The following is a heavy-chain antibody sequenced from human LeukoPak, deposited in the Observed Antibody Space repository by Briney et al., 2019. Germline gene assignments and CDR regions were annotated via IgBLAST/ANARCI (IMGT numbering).Heavy chain of an antibody. CDR3: AKAEYSYGGLGS. Sequence: GGSLRLSCAASGFTFDDYAMHWVRQAPGKGLEWVSGISWNSGSIGYADSVKGRFTISRDNAKNSLYLQMNSLRAEDTALYYCAKAEYSYGGLGSWGQGTLVTVSS. D-gene: IGHD5-18*01. CDR2: ISWNSGSI. J-gene: IGHJ4*02. CDR1: GFTFDDYA. V-gene: IGHV3-9*01.